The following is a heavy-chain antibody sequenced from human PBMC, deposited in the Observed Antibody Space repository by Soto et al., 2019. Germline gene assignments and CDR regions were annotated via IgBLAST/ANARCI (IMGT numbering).Heavy chain of an antibody. CDR2: IYPGDSDT. V-gene: IGHV5-51*01. CDR1: GYSFTSYW. CDR3: ARSPYSGRSWFPLHFDY. Sequence: GESLKISCKGSGYSFTSYWIGWVRQMPGKGLEWMGIIYPGDSDTRYSPSFQGQVTISADKSISTAYLQWSSLKASDTAMYYCARSPYSGRSWFPLHFDYWGQGTLVTVSS. J-gene: IGHJ4*02. D-gene: IGHD1-26*01.